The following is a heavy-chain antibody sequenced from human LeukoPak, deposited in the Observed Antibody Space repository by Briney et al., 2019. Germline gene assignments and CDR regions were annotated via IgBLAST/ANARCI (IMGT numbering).Heavy chain of an antibody. CDR1: GGSFSGYY. V-gene: IGHV4-34*01. Sequence: SETLSPTCAVYGGSFSGYYWSWIRQPPGKGLEWIGEINHSGSTNYNPSLKSRVTISVDTSKNQFSLKLSSVTAADTAVYYCARGRVVVVPAAMSYYYYYYMDVWGKGTTVTVSS. CDR2: INHSGST. CDR3: ARGRVVVVPAAMSYYYYYYMDV. D-gene: IGHD2-2*01. J-gene: IGHJ6*03.